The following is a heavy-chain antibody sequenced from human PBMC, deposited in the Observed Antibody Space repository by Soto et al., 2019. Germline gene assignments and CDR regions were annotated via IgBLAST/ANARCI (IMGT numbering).Heavy chain of an antibody. CDR2: ISAYNGNT. V-gene: IGHV1-18*01. D-gene: IGHD3-3*02. CDR1: GYTFTSYG. CDR3: ARYSNFWSGYLGYYYYMDV. Sequence: QVQLVQSGAEVKKPGASVKVSCKASGYTFTSYGISWVRQAPGQGLVWMGWISAYNGNTNYAQKLQGRVTMTTDTSTSTAYMELRSLRSDDTAVYYCARYSNFWSGYLGYYYYMDVWGKGTTVTVSS. J-gene: IGHJ6*03.